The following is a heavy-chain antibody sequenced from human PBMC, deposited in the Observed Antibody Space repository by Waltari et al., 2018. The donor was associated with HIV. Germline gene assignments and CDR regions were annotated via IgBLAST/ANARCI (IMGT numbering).Heavy chain of an antibody. CDR3: ASGGATS. J-gene: IGHJ4*02. CDR1: GGSVSSGSYY. V-gene: IGHV4-61*01. Sequence: QVQLQESGPGLVKPSETLSLTCTVSGGSVSSGSYYWSWIRQPPGKGLEWIGYIYYSGSTNYNPSLKSRVTISVDTSKNQFSLKLSSVTAADTAVYYCASGGATSWGQGTLVTVSS. CDR2: IYYSGST. D-gene: IGHD5-12*01.